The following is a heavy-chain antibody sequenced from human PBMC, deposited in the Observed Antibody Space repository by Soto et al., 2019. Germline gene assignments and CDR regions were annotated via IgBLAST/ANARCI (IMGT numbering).Heavy chain of an antibody. CDR3: ARAPTYSGDGYWFEP. J-gene: IGHJ5*02. D-gene: IGHD5-12*01. CDR1: GGSISNYY. Sequence: SETLSLTCTVSGGSISNYYWSWIRQPPGRGLEWIGHIFYSGSTNYNPALKSRVTISVDTSKSQFSLKLSSVTAADTAVYYCARAPTYSGDGYWFEPWGQGTLVTVSS. V-gene: IGHV4-59*01. CDR2: IFYSGST.